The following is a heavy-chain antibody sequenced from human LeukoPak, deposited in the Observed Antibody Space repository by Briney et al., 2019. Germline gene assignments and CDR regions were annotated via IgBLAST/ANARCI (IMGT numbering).Heavy chain of an antibody. D-gene: IGHD3-3*01. CDR2: IKQDGSEK. J-gene: IGHJ4*02. CDR1: GFTFSTYY. V-gene: IGHV3-7*04. CDR3: VGGFLIES. Sequence: GGTLRLSCAASGFTFSTYYMAWVRQAPGKGLEWVANIKQDGSEKYYGGSVKGRFTISRDNAKNALYLQLNSLRVEDTAVYFCVGGFLIESWGQGTLVTVSS.